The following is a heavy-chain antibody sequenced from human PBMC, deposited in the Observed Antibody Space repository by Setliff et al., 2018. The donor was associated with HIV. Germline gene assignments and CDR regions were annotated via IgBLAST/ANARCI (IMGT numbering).Heavy chain of an antibody. Sequence: SETLSLTCTVSGGSIRTGAYYWGWIRQPPGKGLEWIGSIHYSGSTHYKSSLKSRVTISVDTSKNQFSLRLSSVTAADTAVYYCARGGGPDTNFDSWGRGTLVTVSS. J-gene: IGHJ4*02. CDR1: GGSIRTGAYY. V-gene: IGHV4-39*07. CDR3: ARGGGPDTNFDS. CDR2: IHYSGST.